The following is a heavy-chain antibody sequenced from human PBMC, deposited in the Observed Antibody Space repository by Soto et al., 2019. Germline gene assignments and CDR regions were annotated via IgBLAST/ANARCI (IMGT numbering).Heavy chain of an antibody. J-gene: IGHJ6*02. V-gene: IGHV5-51*01. CDR2: IYPGDSDT. CDR3: ARTAAAGKYYYGVDV. D-gene: IGHD6-13*01. Sequence: PGESLKISCKGSGYSFNNYWIGWVRQMPGKGLEWMGIIYPGDSDTRYSPSFQGQVTISADKSVSTAYLQWSSLKASDTAMYYCARTAAAGKYYYGVDVWGQGTTVTVSS. CDR1: GYSFNNYW.